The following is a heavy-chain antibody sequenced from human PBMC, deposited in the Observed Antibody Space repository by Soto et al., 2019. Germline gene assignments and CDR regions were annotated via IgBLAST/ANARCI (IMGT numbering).Heavy chain of an antibody. V-gene: IGHV3-7*01. J-gene: IGHJ4*02. D-gene: IGHD1-26*01. Sequence: PGGSLRLSCAASGFPFSYSWMDWVRQAPGKGLEWVANISPGGSQTYYLDSVKGRFTVSRDNAENSLYLQMDSVRVEDSAVYFCSWSLNYWGQGTRVTVSS. CDR3: SWSLNY. CDR1: GFPFSYSW. CDR2: ISPGGSQT.